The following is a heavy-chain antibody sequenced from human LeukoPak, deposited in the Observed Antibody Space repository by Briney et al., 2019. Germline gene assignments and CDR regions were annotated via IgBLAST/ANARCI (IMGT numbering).Heavy chain of an antibody. Sequence: ASVKVSCKASGYTITNNYMHWVRQAPGQGLEWMGVINPSGTGTSYAQKFQGRVTMTRDTSISTAYVELSRLRSDDTAVYYCARGTGEGYAYGRYYFDYWGQGTLVTVSS. D-gene: IGHD5-18*01. CDR2: INPSGTGT. J-gene: IGHJ4*02. CDR3: ARGTGEGYAYGRYYFDY. V-gene: IGHV1-46*01. CDR1: GYTITNNY.